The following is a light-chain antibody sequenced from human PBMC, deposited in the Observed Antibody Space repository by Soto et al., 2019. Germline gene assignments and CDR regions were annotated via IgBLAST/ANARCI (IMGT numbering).Light chain of an antibody. CDR1: QGMSSY. J-gene: IGKJ4*01. CDR2: DAS. Sequence: IALSRYRSSLSAAVGYRVTITCRASQGMSSYLGWYQQKPGKAPNLLIYDASTLHSGVPSRFSCGVSGTDFTTTNSCRHPVPFATYFRQNVNVSTSTFGGGTKVDIK. V-gene: IGKV1-9*01. CDR3: QNVNVSTST.